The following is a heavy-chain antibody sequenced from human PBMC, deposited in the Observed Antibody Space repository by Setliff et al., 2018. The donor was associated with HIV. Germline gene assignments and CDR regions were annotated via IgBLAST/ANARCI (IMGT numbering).Heavy chain of an antibody. CDR2: FDPEDDET. J-gene: IGHJ4*02. V-gene: IGHV1-24*01. D-gene: IGHD6-13*01. CDR3: ARDQLGIAAAGL. CDR1: GYTLTELS. Sequence: ASVKVSCKVSGYTLTELSIHWVRQAPGKGLEWMGGFDPEDDETIYAQKFQGRVTMTEDTSTDTAYMELNSLTSEDTAVYYCARDQLGIAAAGLWGQGTLVTVSS.